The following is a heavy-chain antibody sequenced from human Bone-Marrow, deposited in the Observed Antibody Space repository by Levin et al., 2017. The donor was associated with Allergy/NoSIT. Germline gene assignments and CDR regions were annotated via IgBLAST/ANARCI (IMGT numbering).Heavy chain of an antibody. CDR1: GGSFSGYY. CDR3: ARETEPVGATTNGAGYFDY. J-gene: IGHJ4*02. D-gene: IGHD1-26*01. V-gene: IGHV4-34*01. CDR2: INHSGST. Sequence: PSETLSLTCAVYGGSFSGYYWSWIRQPPGKGLEWIGEINHSGSTNYNPSLKSRVTISVDTSKNQFSLKLSSVTAADTAVYYCARETEPVGATTNGAGYFDYWGQGTLVTVSS.